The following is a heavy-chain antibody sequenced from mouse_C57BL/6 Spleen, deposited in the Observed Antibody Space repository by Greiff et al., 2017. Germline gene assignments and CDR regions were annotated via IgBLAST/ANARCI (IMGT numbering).Heavy chain of an antibody. CDR1: GYAFTNYL. CDR3: ERGMTAQATRPFAY. D-gene: IGHD3-2*02. V-gene: IGHV1-54*01. Sequence: VQLQQSGAELVRPGTSVKVSCKASGYAFTNYLIEWVKQRPGQGLEWIGVINPGSGGTNYNEKFKGKATLTADKSSSTAYMQLSSLTSEDSAVYFCERGMTAQATRPFAYWGQGTLVTVSA. CDR2: INPGSGGT. J-gene: IGHJ3*01.